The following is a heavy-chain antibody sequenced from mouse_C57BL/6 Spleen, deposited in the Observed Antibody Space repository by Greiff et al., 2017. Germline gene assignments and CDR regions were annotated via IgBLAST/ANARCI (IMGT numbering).Heavy chain of an antibody. CDR1: GYTFTSYW. Sequence: VLLQQPGAELVRPGSSVKLSCKASGYTFTSYWMHWVKQRPIQGLEWIGNIDPSDSDTYYTQQFKDKDTLTVDTSSSTAYMQLSSLTSENSTVYYGARRGGGYPLYYWGQGTTLTVSA. CDR2: IDPSDSDT. V-gene: IGHV1-52*01. J-gene: IGHJ2*01. D-gene: IGHD2-2*01. CDR3: ARRGGGYPLYY.